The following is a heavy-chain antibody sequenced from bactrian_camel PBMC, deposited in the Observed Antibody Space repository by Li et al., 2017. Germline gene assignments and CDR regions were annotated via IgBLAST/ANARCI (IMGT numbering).Heavy chain of an antibody. CDR2: ITAGNGRT. CDR1: GFTFSGAD. Sequence: VQLVESGGGSVRPGGSLRLSCAASGFTFSGADMSWVRQAPGKEIEWVSDITAGNGRTYYRDSVKGRFTISRDNAKNTLYLQMDSVKSEDTATYFCAPVVSNYWGQGTQVTVS. J-gene: IGHJ4*01. V-gene: IGHV3S1*01. CDR3: APVVSNY. D-gene: IGHD2*01.